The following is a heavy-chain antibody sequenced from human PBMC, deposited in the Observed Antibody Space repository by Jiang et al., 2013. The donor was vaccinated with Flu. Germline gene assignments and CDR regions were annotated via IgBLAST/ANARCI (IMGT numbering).Heavy chain of an antibody. CDR1: GYTLTELS. D-gene: IGHD3-10*01. V-gene: IGHV1-24*01. CDR2: FDPEDGET. Sequence: GAEVKKPGASVKVSCKVSGYTLTELSMHWVRQAPGKGLEWMGGFDPEDGETIYAQKFQGRVTMTEDTSTDTAYMELSSLRSEDTAVYYCATSSREVRGVIYYYYGMDVWGQGTTVTVSS. J-gene: IGHJ6*02. CDR3: ATSSREVRGVIYYYYGMDV.